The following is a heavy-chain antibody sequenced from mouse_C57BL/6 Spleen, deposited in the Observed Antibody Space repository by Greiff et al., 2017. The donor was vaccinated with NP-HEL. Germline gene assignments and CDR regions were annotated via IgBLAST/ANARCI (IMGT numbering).Heavy chain of an antibody. CDR1: GYTFTDYN. V-gene: IGHV1-22*01. CDR2: INPNNGGT. J-gene: IGHJ2*01. CDR3: ARFVGFQPFDY. D-gene: IGHD4-1*01. Sequence: EVKLMESGPELVKPGASVKMSCKASGYTFTDYNMHWVKQSHGKSLEWIGYINPNNGGTSYNQKFKGKATLTVNKSSSTAYMELRSLTSEDSAVYYCARFVGFQPFDYWGQGTTLTVSS.